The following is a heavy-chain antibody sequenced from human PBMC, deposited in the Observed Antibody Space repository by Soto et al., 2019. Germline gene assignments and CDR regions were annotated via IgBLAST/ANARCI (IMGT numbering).Heavy chain of an antibody. CDR3: ARHVVTRYCSGGSCYSSGSARAGHFDY. CDR1: GGSISSSSYY. J-gene: IGHJ4*02. D-gene: IGHD2-15*01. CDR2: IYYSGST. Sequence: QLQLQESGPGLVKPSETLSLTCTVSGGSISSSSYYWGWIRQPPGKGLEWIGSIYYSGSTYYNPSLKSRVPISVDTSKNQFSLKLSSVTAADTAVYYCARHVVTRYCSGGSCYSSGSARAGHFDYWGQGTLVTVSS. V-gene: IGHV4-39*01.